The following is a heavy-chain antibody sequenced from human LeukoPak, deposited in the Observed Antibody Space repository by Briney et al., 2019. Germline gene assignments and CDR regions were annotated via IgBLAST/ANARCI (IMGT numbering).Heavy chain of an antibody. CDR1: GFTFSSYA. CDR2: ISGSGGST. CDR3: ANRYCSGGSCYHFDY. V-gene: IGHV3-23*01. D-gene: IGHD2-15*01. J-gene: IGHJ4*02. Sequence: PGGSLRLSCAASGFTFSSYAMSWVRQAPGKGLEWASAISGSGGSTYYADSVKGRFTISRDNSKNTLYLQMNSLRAEDTAVYYCANRYCSGGSCYHFDYWGQGTLVTVSS.